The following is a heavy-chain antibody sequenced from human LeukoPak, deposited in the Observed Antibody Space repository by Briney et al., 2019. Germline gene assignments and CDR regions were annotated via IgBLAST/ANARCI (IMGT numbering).Heavy chain of an antibody. D-gene: IGHD6-13*01. CDR1: GGSISSTNYY. CDR3: ARFAGAAAGNY. V-gene: IGHV4-39*01. CDR2: IYYSGST. Sequence: SETLSLTCTVSGGSISSTNYYWGWIRQPPGKGLEWIGSIYYSGSTYYNPSLKSRVTISVDTSKNQFSLKLSSVTAADTAVYYCARFAGAAAGNYWGQGTLVTVSS. J-gene: IGHJ4*02.